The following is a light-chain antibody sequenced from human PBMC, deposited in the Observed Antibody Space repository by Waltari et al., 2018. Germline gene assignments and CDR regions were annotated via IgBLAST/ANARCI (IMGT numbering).Light chain of an antibody. V-gene: IGKV1-27*01. CDR2: AAS. J-gene: IGKJ1*01. CDR1: QAIINY. Sequence: DIQMTQSPSSLSVSVGDRVTINCRSSQAIINYLAWYQQNPGRVPKLLIYAASTLQSGVPSRFSGSGSGTDFTLTISSLQPEDVATYYCQKYNSVPWTFGQGTKVEIK. CDR3: QKYNSVPWT.